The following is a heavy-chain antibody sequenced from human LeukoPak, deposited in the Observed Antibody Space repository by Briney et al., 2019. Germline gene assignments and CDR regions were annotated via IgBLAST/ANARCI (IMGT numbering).Heavy chain of an antibody. V-gene: IGHV3-21*01. CDR2: ISGSGSDT. J-gene: IGHJ1*01. D-gene: IGHD3-3*01. Sequence: GGSLRLSCAASGFTFSSYTMNWVRQAPGKGLEWVSSISGSGSDTYYADSVKGRFTISRDNAKKSLYLQMNSLRAEDMAVYYCALTGYYDFWSGPGHWGQGTLVTVSS. CDR1: GFTFSSYT. CDR3: ALTGYYDFWSGPGH.